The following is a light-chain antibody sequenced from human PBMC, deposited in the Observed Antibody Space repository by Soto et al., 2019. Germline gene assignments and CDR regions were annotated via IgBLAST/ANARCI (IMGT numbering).Light chain of an antibody. Sequence: DIQLTQSPSFLSASVGDRVSITCRASQGISSYLAWYQQKPGKAPKLLIYAASTLKSGVPSRFSGSGSGTEFTLTISSLQPEDFATYYCQQLNSYPQTFGHGTKVEIK. CDR2: AAS. CDR1: QGISSY. CDR3: QQLNSYPQT. V-gene: IGKV1-9*01. J-gene: IGKJ1*01.